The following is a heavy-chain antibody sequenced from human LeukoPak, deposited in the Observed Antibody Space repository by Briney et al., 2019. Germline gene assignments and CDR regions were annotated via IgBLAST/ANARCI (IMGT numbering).Heavy chain of an antibody. CDR2: ICCSGSNK. CDR1: GFTFSSYA. V-gene: IGHV3-30*04. J-gene: IGHJ4*02. Sequence: PGGSLRLSCAASGFTFSSYAMNWVRQAPGKGLEWVSVICCSGSNKYYADSVKGRFTISRDNSKNTLYLQMNSLRAEDTAVYYCAREGSTYFWSGYYPSRQGGNYFEYWGQRTLVTVSS. CDR3: AREGSTYFWSGYYPSRQGGNYFEY. D-gene: IGHD3-3*01.